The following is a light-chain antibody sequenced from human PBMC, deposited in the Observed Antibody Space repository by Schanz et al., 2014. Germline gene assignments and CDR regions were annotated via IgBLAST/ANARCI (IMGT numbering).Light chain of an antibody. CDR1: QSVHINY. J-gene: IGKJ1*01. CDR3: QQYYSYPL. CDR2: GTS. V-gene: IGKV3-20*01. Sequence: EIVLTQSPGTLSLSPGERATLSCRASQSVHINYLAWHQQKPGQAPRLLIYGTSIRATGIPDRFSGSGSGTDFTLTISCLQSEDFATYYCQQYYSYPLFGQGTKVEIK.